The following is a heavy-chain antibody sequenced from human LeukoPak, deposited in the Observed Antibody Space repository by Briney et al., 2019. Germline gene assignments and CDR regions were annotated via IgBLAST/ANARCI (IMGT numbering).Heavy chain of an antibody. CDR2: ISTTGTTI. CDR1: GFTFSAYH. Sequence: GGSLRLSCAASGFTFSAYHINWVRQAPGRGLEWISYISTTGTTIHYADSVKGRFAISRDNAKSSLYLQMNSLRDEDTAVYYCARVWQDYSGVDYWGQGTLVTVSS. V-gene: IGHV3-48*02. J-gene: IGHJ4*02. D-gene: IGHD2-21*01. CDR3: ARVWQDYSGVDY.